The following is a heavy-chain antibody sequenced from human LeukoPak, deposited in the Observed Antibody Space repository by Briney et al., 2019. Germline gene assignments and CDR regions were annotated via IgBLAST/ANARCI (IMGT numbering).Heavy chain of an antibody. J-gene: IGHJ4*02. CDR1: GFTFDDYG. D-gene: IGHD3-10*01. V-gene: IGHV3-20*04. CDR2: INWNGGST. Sequence: GGSLRLSCAASGFTFDDYGMSWVRQAPGKGLEWVSGINWNGGSTGYADSVKGRFTISRDNAKNSLYLQMNSLRAEDTALYYCARASRYYYGSGSYSYWGQGTLVTVSS. CDR3: ARASRYYYGSGSYSY.